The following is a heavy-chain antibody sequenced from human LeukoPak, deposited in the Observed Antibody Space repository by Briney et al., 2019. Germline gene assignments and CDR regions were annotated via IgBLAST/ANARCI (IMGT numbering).Heavy chain of an antibody. J-gene: IGHJ4*02. CDR3: AASYRKNDFDY. CDR1: GFTFTSSA. V-gene: IGHV1-58*02. CDR2: IVVGSGNT. D-gene: IGHD1-1*01. Sequence: ASVKVSCKASGFTFTSSAMQWVRQARGQRLEWIGWIVVGSGNTNYAQKFQERVTITRDMSTSTAYMELNSLRSEDTAVYYCAASYRKNDFDYWGQGTLVTVSS.